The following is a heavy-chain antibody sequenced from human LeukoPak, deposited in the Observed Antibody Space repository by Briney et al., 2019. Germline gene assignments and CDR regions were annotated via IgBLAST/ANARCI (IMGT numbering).Heavy chain of an antibody. Sequence: PGGSLRLSCAASGFTFSTYEMNWVRQAPGKGLEWVSYISSSGSALYYADSVKGRFTISRDNAKNSLYLQMTSLRAEDTAVYYCARLGYCSGGSCFSIDIWGQGTMVTVSS. CDR1: GFTFSTYE. V-gene: IGHV3-48*03. CDR2: ISSSGSAL. CDR3: ARLGYCSGGSCFSIDI. J-gene: IGHJ3*02. D-gene: IGHD2-15*01.